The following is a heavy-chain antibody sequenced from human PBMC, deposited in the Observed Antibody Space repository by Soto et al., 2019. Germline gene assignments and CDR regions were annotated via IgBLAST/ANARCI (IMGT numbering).Heavy chain of an antibody. CDR3: ARAGGTTVTGLWHFDS. D-gene: IGHD4-17*01. V-gene: IGHV4-31*03. CDR1: GGSISSGGYY. CDR2: IYYSGST. Sequence: QVQLQESGPGLVKPSQTLSLTCTVSGGSISSGGYYWSWIRQHPGKGLEWIGYIYYSGSTYYNPSLKSRLTISVDTSKNLFSLKLSSVTAADTAVYYCARAGGTTVTGLWHFDSWGQGTLVTVSS. J-gene: IGHJ4*02.